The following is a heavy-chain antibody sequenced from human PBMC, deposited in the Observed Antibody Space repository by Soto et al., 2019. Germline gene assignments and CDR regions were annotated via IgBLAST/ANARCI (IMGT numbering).Heavy chain of an antibody. CDR2: INPNSGGT. Sequence: ASVKVSCKASGYTFTGYYMHWVRQAPGQGLEWMGWINPNSGGTNYAQKFQGWVTMTRDTSISTAYMELSRLRSDDTAVYYCAWCSSARVESQDAFDIWGQGTMVTVSS. J-gene: IGHJ3*02. CDR3: AWCSSARVESQDAFDI. CDR1: GYTFTGYY. D-gene: IGHD2-2*01. V-gene: IGHV1-2*04.